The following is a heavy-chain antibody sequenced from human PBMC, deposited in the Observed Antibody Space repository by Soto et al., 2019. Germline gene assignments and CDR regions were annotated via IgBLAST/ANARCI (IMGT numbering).Heavy chain of an antibody. J-gene: IGHJ4*02. Sequence: GGSLRLSCTASGFTFGDYAMSWVRQAPGKGPEWVGFIRSKAYGGTTEYAASVKGRFTISRDDSKSIAYLQMNSLKTEDTAVYYCTRGPVSSSFDYWGQGTLVTVSS. V-gene: IGHV3-49*04. CDR2: IRSKAYGGTT. D-gene: IGHD6-6*01. CDR3: TRGPVSSSFDY. CDR1: GFTFGDYA.